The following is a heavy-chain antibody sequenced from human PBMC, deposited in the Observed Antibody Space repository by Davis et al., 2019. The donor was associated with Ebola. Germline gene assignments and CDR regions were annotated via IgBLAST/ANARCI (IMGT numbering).Heavy chain of an antibody. Sequence: PGGSLRLSCAASGFTFSDYYMSWIRQAPGKGLEWISYISSSVTTIYYAASVRGRFTISMDNAKNSLYLQMNSLRAEDTAVYYCASFKDYYGSGSYSYYYGMDVWGQGTTVTVSS. CDR3: ASFKDYYGSGSYSYYYGMDV. V-gene: IGHV3-11*04. D-gene: IGHD3-10*01. CDR2: ISSSVTTI. CDR1: GFTFSDYY. J-gene: IGHJ6*02.